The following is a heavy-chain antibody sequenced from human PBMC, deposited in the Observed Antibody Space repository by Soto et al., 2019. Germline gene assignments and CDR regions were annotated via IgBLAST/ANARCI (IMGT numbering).Heavy chain of an antibody. Sequence: QVQLVESGGGVVQPGRSLRLSCAASGFTFSSYGMHWVRQAPGKGLEWVAVISNDGSNKYYADSVKGRFTISRDNSKNTLYLQMNSLRAEDTAVYYCANSLYASGSYYNFDYWGQGTLVTVSS. CDR3: ANSLYASGSYYNFDY. CDR1: GFTFSSYG. V-gene: IGHV3-30*18. CDR2: ISNDGSNK. J-gene: IGHJ4*02. D-gene: IGHD3-10*01.